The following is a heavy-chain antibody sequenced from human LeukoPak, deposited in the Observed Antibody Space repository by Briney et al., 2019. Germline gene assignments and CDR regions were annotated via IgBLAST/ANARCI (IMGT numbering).Heavy chain of an antibody. D-gene: IGHD2-2*01. Sequence: SETLSLTCTVSGGSISSYYWSWIRQPAGKGLEWIGRIDTSGSTNYNPSLKSRVAMSVDKFKNQFSLRLSSVTAADTAVYYCARDDRYCSSTSCYGLGYWGQGTLVTVSS. CDR2: IDTSGST. J-gene: IGHJ4*02. CDR1: GGSISSYY. CDR3: ARDDRYCSSTSCYGLGY. V-gene: IGHV4-4*07.